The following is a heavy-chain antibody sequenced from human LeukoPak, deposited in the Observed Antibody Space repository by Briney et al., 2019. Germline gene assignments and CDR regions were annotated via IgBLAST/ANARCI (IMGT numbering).Heavy chain of an antibody. J-gene: IGHJ3*02. CDR2: ISSSGSTI. CDR3: ARDIKVPTRSDAFDI. V-gene: IGHV3-11*01. CDR1: GFTFSDYY. Sequence: GGSLRLSRAPSGFTFSDYYMSWIREAPGKGLEWVSYISSSGSTIYYADSVKGRFTISRDNAKNSLYLQMNSLRAEDTAVYYCARDIKVPTRSDAFDIWGQGTMVTVSS.